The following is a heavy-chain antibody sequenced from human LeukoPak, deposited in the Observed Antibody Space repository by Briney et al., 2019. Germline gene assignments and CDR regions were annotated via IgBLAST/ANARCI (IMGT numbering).Heavy chain of an antibody. V-gene: IGHV4-30-2*01. CDR2: IYHSGRT. J-gene: IGHJ4*02. Sequence: SQTLSLTCADSGGSISSGGYSWSWIRQPPGKGLEWIGYIYHSGRTYYNPSLKSRVTISVDRSKNQFSLKLSSVTAADTAVYYCASLYGSGSYYVDYWGQGTLVTVSS. D-gene: IGHD3-10*01. CDR3: ASLYGSGSYYVDY. CDR1: GGSISSGGYS.